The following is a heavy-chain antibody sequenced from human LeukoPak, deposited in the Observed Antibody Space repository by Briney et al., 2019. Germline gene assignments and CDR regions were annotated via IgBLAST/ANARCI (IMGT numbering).Heavy chain of an antibody. D-gene: IGHD3-16*01. CDR2: IYYSGTS. J-gene: IGHJ4*02. V-gene: IGHV4-39*07. CDR1: DGSISSRSVY. CDR3: ARATPVGGVRFDY. Sequence: PSETLSLTCSVADGSISSRSVYWGWIRQSPGKGLEWIGSIYYSGTSYYNPSLKSRVTISVDTSKNQFSLKLSSVTAADTAVYYCARATPVGGVRFDYWGQGTLVTVSS.